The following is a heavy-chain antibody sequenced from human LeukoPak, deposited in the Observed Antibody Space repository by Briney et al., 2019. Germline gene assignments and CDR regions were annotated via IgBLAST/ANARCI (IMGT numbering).Heavy chain of an antibody. CDR1: GGTFSSYA. D-gene: IGHD6-25*01. CDR3: ARGPMSSGNLGYYYYYIDV. V-gene: IGHV1-69*06. Sequence: ASVKVSCKASGGTFSSYAISWVRQAPGQGLEWMGGIIPIFGTANYAQKFQGRVTITADKSTSTAYMELSSLRSEDTAVYYCARGPMSSGNLGYYYYYIDVWGKGTTVTVSS. CDR2: IIPIFGTA. J-gene: IGHJ6*03.